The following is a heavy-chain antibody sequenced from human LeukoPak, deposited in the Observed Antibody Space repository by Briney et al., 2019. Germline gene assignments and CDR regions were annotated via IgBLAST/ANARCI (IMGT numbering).Heavy chain of an antibody. Sequence: ASVKVSCKASGYTFTNYYLHWVRQAPGQGLAWMGIINPSGGTTRYVEKFQGRVTMTRDTSASTVYMELSSLRSEDTVVYYCARGGYSESFYNPRSYGMDVWGQGTTVIVSS. J-gene: IGHJ6*02. V-gene: IGHV1-46*01. CDR3: ARGGYSESFYNPRSYGMDV. CDR1: GYTFTNYY. D-gene: IGHD3-10*01. CDR2: INPSGGTT.